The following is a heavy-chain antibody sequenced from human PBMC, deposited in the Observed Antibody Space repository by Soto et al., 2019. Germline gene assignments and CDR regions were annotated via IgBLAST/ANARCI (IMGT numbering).Heavy chain of an antibody. CDR1: GFTFSSYA. V-gene: IGHV3-23*01. Sequence: EVQLLESGGDVVRPGGSLRLSCAASGFTFSSYAMGWVRQAPGKGLEWVAGVSRAGTYTFYADSVRGGFSISRDNSRDIVDLYMNALRCDDTAVYLFVKYTVTEDLGESWGQGTLVSVSS. CDR2: VSRAGTYT. D-gene: IGHD3-16*01. CDR3: VKYTVTEDLGES. J-gene: IGHJ5*02.